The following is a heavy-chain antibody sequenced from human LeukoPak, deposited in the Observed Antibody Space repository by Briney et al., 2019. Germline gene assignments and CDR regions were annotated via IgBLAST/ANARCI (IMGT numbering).Heavy chain of an antibody. D-gene: IGHD3-16*02. V-gene: IGHV5-51*01. CDR1: GYSFTSYW. CDR3: ARHMVVAVRLGELSSAFDY. Sequence: GESLKISCKGSGYSFTSYWIGWVRQMPGKGLGWMGIIYPGDSDTRYSPSFQGQVTISADKSISTAYLQWSSLKASDTAMYYCARHMVVAVRLGELSSAFDYWGQGTLVTVSS. J-gene: IGHJ4*02. CDR2: IYPGDSDT.